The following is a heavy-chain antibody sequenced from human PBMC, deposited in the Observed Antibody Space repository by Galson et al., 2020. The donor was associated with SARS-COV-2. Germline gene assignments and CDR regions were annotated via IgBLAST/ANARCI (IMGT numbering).Heavy chain of an antibody. CDR1: GFTFSSFA. D-gene: IGHD6-6*01. V-gene: IGHV3-23*01. Sequence: GESLKISCVGSGFTFSSFAMNWVRQAPGKGLEWVSGISGSGGSTYYADSVKGRFTISRDDSKNTLFLHMNSLRAGDTAVYYCAKEASSSHDSWGQGTLVTVSA. J-gene: IGHJ5*01. CDR2: ISGSGGST. CDR3: AKEASSSHDS.